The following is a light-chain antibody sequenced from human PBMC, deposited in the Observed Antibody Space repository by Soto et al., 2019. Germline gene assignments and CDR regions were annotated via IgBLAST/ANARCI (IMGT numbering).Light chain of an antibody. J-gene: IGKJ2*01. CDR1: QSISSW. CDR2: KAS. Sequence: DIQMTQSPSTLSASVGDRVTITCRASQSISSWLAWYQQKPGKAPKVLIYKASSLERGVPSRFSGSGSGTDFTLTISSLHPDDFAIYYCQQYNSYLYTFGQGTKLEIK. V-gene: IGKV1-5*03. CDR3: QQYNSYLYT.